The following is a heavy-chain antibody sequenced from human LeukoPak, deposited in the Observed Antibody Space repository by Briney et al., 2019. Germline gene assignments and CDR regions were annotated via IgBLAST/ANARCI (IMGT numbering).Heavy chain of an antibody. V-gene: IGHV4-59*01. CDR2: IYYSGST. CDR1: GGSISSYY. CDR3: ARDPRILGGRPDGYYFDY. Sequence: SETLSLTCTVSGGSISSYYWSWIRQPPGKGLEWIGYIYYSGSTNYNPSLKSRVTISVDTSKNQFSLKLSSVTAADTAVYYCARDPRILGGRPDGYYFDYWGQGTLVAVSS. J-gene: IGHJ4*02. D-gene: IGHD5-18*01.